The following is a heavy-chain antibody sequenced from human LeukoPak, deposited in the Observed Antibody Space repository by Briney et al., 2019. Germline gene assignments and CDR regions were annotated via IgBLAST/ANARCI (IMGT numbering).Heavy chain of an antibody. J-gene: IGHJ3*02. CDR2: INHSGST. Sequence: SETLSLTCAVYSGSFSGYYWSWIRQPPGKGLEWIGEINHSGSTNYNPSLKSRVTISVDTSKNQFSLKLSSVTAADTAVYYCARVNRDGYNYGGAFDIWGQGTMVTVSS. CDR3: ARVNRDGYNYGGAFDI. CDR1: SGSFSGYY. D-gene: IGHD5-24*01. V-gene: IGHV4-34*01.